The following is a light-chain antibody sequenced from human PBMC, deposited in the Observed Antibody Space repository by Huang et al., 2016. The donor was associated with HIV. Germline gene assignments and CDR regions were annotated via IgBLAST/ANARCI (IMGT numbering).Light chain of an antibody. CDR1: QNISSW. CDR2: KIS. CDR3: QYGET. J-gene: IGKJ1*01. Sequence: DIQLTQSPSTLSASVGVRRTTTCRASQNISSWLAWYQQKPGKAPKLLIYKISSLERGVPSRFSGSGSGTKFTLTINSLQPDDIGTYYCQYGETVGQGSKVEVK. V-gene: IGKV1-5*03.